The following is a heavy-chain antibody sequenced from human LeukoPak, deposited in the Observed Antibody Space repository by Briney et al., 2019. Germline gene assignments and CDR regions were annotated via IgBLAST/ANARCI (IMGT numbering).Heavy chain of an antibody. J-gene: IGHJ4*02. CDR3: ARSPPYDSSGYYYGEDH. CDR2: IYYSGST. D-gene: IGHD3-22*01. Sequence: PSETLSLTCTVSGGSISSYYWSWIRQPPGKGLEWIGYIYYSGSTNYNPSLKSRVTISVDTSKNQFSLKLSSVTAADTAVYYCARSPPYDSSGYYYGEDHWGQGTLVTVSS. V-gene: IGHV4-59*01. CDR1: GGSISSYY.